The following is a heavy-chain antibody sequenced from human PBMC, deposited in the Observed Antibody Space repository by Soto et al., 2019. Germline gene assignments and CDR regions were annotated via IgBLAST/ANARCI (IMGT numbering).Heavy chain of an antibody. CDR1: GYTFTSYG. CDR3: ARDRPLHCSSTSCYEGGWFDP. V-gene: IGHV1-18*01. CDR2: ISAYNGNT. Sequence: ASVKVSCKASGYTFTSYGISWVRQAPGQGLEWMGWISAYNGNTNYAQKLQGRVTMTTDTSTSTAYMELRSLRSDDTAVYYCARDRPLHCSSTSCYEGGWFDPWGQGTLVTVSS. J-gene: IGHJ5*02. D-gene: IGHD2-2*01.